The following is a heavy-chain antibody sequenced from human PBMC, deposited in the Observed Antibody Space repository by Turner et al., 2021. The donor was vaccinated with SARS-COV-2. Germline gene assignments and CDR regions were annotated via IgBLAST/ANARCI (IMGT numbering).Heavy chain of an antibody. CDR3: AKPPGEQWLVLALVFDY. D-gene: IGHD6-19*01. CDR1: GFPFSSYA. V-gene: IGHV3-23*01. Sequence: EVQLLESGGGLVQPGGSLRLSCAASGFPFSSYAMSWVRQAPGKGLEWVSAISGSGGSTYYADSVKGRFTISRDNSKNTLYLQMNSLRAEDTAVYYCAKPPGEQWLVLALVFDYWGQGTLVTVSS. CDR2: ISGSGGST. J-gene: IGHJ4*02.